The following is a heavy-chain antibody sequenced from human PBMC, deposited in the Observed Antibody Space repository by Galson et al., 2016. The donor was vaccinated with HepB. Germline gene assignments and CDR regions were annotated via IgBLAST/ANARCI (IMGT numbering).Heavy chain of an antibody. Sequence: PALVKPTQTLTLTCTFSGFSLSTSGLCMSWIRQPPGKALEWLALIDWNDDKYSSTSLKTRLTISKATSKYQVVLIMTNVDPVDTATYYCARRDGRGGFDSWGQGTLVTVSS. CDR2: IDWNDDK. V-gene: IGHV2-70*01. D-gene: IGHD3-10*01. J-gene: IGHJ4*02. CDR1: GFSLSTSGLC. CDR3: ARRDGRGGFDS.